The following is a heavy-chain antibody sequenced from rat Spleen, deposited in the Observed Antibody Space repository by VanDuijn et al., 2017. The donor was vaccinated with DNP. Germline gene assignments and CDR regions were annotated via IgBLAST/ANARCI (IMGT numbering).Heavy chain of an antibody. Sequence: EVQLVESGGGLVQPGRSLKLSCVVSGITFSDHNMAWVRQAPKKGLEWVGTISYDRSDTYYRDSGKGRFTMARDNAQNTLYLQMNKVESEDTAIYHCAKRTNYGGYSDYVDYWGRGVMVTVSS. CDR1: GITFSDHN. CDR2: ISYDRSDT. V-gene: IGHV5-7*01. D-gene: IGHD1-11*01. CDR3: AKRTNYGGYSDYVDY. J-gene: IGHJ2*01.